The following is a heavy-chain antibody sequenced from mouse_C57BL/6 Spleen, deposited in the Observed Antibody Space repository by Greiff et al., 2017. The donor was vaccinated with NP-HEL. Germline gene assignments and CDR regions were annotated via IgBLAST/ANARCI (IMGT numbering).Heavy chain of an antibody. V-gene: IGHV6-6*01. D-gene: IGHD2-4*01. J-gene: IGHJ2*01. CDR3: TRGYDYDGYYFDY. CDR2: IRNKANNHAT. Sequence: EVQLQQSGGGLVQPGGSMKLSCAASGFTFSDAWMDWVRQSPEKGLEWVAEIRNKANNHATYYAESVKGRFTISRDDSKSSVYLQMNSLRAEDTGIYYCTRGYDYDGYYFDYWGQGTTLTVSS. CDR1: GFTFSDAW.